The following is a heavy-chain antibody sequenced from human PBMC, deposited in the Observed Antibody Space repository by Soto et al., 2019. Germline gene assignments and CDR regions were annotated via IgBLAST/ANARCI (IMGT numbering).Heavy chain of an antibody. V-gene: IGHV4-31*03. CDR2: IYYSGST. Sequence: SETLSLTCTVSGGSISSGVYYWIWIRQHPGKGLEWIGYIYYSGSTYYNPSLKSRVTISVDTSKNQFSPKLSSVTAADTAVYYCARGIAARVLWFDPWGQGTLVTVSS. D-gene: IGHD6-6*01. CDR1: GGSISSGVYY. CDR3: ARGIAARVLWFDP. J-gene: IGHJ5*02.